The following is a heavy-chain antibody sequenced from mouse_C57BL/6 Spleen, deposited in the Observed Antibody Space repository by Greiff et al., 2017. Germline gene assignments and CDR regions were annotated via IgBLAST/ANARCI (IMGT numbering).Heavy chain of an antibody. CDR2: INPSTGGT. CDR1: GYSFTGYY. D-gene: IGHD1-1*01. Sequence: VQLKQSGPELVKPGASVKISCKASGYSFTGYYMNWVKQSPEKSLEWIGEINPSTGGTTYNQKFKAKATLTVDKSSSTAYMQLKSLTSEDSAVYYCALTTDYWGQGNTLTVSS. V-gene: IGHV1-42*01. CDR3: ALTTDY. J-gene: IGHJ2*01.